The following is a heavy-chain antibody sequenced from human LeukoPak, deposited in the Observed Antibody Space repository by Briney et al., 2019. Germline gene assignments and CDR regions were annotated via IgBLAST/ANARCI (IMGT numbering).Heavy chain of an antibody. CDR1: GFTFSSHG. CDR3: AKVTWSDKDPFDY. V-gene: IGHV3-30*02. CDR2: IRYDGTNK. J-gene: IGHJ4*02. D-gene: IGHD2-8*02. Sequence: GGSLRLSCAASGFTFSSHGMNWVRQAPGKGLEWVAFIRYDGTNKYYADSVKGRFTISRDNSKNTLYLQMNSLRTEDTAVYYCAKVTWSDKDPFDYWGQGTLVTVSS.